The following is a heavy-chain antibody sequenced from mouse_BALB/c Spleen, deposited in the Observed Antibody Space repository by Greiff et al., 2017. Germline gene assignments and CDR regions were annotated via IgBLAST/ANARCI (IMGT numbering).Heavy chain of an antibody. J-gene: IGHJ4*01. CDR3: ARSLYGNYEGDAMDY. V-gene: IGHV1-14*01. Sequence: EVKLQESGPELVKPGASVKMSCKASGYTFTSYVMHWVKQKPGQGLEWIGYINPYNDGTKYNEKFKGKATLTSDKSSSTAYMELSSLTSEDSAVYYCARSLYGNYEGDAMDYWGQGTSVTVSS. CDR1: GYTFTSYV. CDR2: INPYNDGT. D-gene: IGHD2-1*01.